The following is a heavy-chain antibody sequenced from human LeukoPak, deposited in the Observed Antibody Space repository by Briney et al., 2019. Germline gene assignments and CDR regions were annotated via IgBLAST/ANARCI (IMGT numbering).Heavy chain of an antibody. CDR2: IKPDGSDK. J-gene: IGHJ4*02. CDR1: GFSFTSSW. CDR3: ARVRGYRTVDY. Sequence: PGGSLRLSCAASGFSFTSSWMDWVRQAPGKGLEWVANIKPDGSDKNSVDSVKGLFTISRDNAKNSLHLLMYSMKVEDTAVYYRARVRGYRTVDYWGQGTLVTVSS. D-gene: IGHD3-16*02. V-gene: IGHV3-7*01.